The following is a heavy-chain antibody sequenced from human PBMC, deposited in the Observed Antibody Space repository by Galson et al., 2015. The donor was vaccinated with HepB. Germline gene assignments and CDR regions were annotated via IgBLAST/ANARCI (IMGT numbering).Heavy chain of an antibody. D-gene: IGHD2-15*01. Sequence: ETLSLTCTVSGGSISSSSYYWGWIRQPPGKGLEWIGSIYYSGSTYYNPSLKSRVTISVDTSKNQFSLKLSSVTAADTAVYYCARHTVVAASWFDPWGQGTLVTVSS. CDR2: IYYSGST. J-gene: IGHJ5*02. CDR1: GGSISSSSYY. CDR3: ARHTVVAASWFDP. V-gene: IGHV4-39*01.